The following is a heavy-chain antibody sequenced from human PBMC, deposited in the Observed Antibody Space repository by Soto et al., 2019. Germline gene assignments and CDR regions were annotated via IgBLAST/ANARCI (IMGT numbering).Heavy chain of an antibody. D-gene: IGHD3-3*01. CDR2: ISAYNGTT. CDR3: ARDRASITICGVVGFDP. CDR1: GYTFTRYG. V-gene: IGHV1-18*01. J-gene: IGHJ5*02. Sequence: ASVKDSCKASGYTFTRYGISWVRQAPGQGREWMGWISAYNGTTNYAQKLQGRVTMTTDTSTSTAYMGLRSLRSDDTAVDYCARDRASITICGVVGFDPWGQGTLVTVSS.